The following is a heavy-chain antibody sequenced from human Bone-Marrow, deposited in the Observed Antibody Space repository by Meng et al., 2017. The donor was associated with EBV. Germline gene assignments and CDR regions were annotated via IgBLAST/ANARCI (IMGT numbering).Heavy chain of an antibody. CDR2: ISHAGST. D-gene: IGHD6-19*01. J-gene: IGHJ1*01. CDR1: GESFSAYY. V-gene: IGHV4-34*01. CDR3: ARYSSGWQKYFQY. Sequence: VLLQIWGARLLKPSETLSLTCAVYGESFSAYYWSWARPSPGKGLEWIGEISHAGSTNYNPSLSSRVTISIDTSKNQFSLRLNSVTAADRGVYYCARYSSGWQKYFQYWDQGTLVTVSS.